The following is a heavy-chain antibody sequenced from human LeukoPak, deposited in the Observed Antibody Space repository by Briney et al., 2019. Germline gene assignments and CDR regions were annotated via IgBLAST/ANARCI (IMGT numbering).Heavy chain of an antibody. Sequence: PGRSLRLSCTASGFTFSNYWMSWVRQTPEKGLEWLANIKQDGSEEVYVDSVKGRFTVSRDNAQSSLYLEMTRLRAEDTAVYYCARDPYSSSWSYGMDVWGQGTTVTVSS. V-gene: IGHV3-7*05. CDR3: ARDPYSSSWSYGMDV. D-gene: IGHD6-13*01. CDR2: IKQDGSEE. J-gene: IGHJ6*02. CDR1: GFTFSNYW.